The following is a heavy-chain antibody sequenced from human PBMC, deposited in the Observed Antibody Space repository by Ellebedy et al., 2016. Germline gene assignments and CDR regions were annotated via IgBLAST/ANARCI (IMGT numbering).Heavy chain of an antibody. D-gene: IGHD5-12*01. CDR1: GFTFSSYG. CDR3: ARGRGYNGLLYYFDQ. J-gene: IGHJ4*02. CDR2: IWYNGTNE. V-gene: IGHV3-33*01. Sequence: GGSLRLXXAAAGFTFSSYGMHWVRQAPGKGLEWVAVIWYNGTNENYADSVKGRFTISRDNSKNTLYLQMNSLRAEDTAVYYCARGRGYNGLLYYFDQWGQGTRVTVSS.